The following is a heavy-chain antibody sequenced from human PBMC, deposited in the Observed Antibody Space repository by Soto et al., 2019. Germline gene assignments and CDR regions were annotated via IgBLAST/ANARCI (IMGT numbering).Heavy chain of an antibody. CDR2: TYYRSKWYN. J-gene: IGHJ3*02. CDR3: ARGLEDTAMVNDAFDI. D-gene: IGHD5-18*01. Sequence: PSQTLSLTCAISGDSVSSNSAAWNWIRQSPSRGLEWLGRTYYRSKWYNDYAVSVKSRITINPDTSKNQFSLQLNSVTPEDTAVYYCARGLEDTAMVNDAFDIWGQGTMVTVSS. V-gene: IGHV6-1*01. CDR1: GDSVSSNSAA.